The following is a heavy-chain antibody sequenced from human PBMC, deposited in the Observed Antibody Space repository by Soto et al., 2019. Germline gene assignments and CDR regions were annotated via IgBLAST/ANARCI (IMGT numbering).Heavy chain of an antibody. J-gene: IGHJ6*02. CDR3: ARVSGSYYYGMDV. CDR1: GGSISSSYW. Sequence: QVQLQESGPGLVKPSGTLSLTCAVSGGSISSSYWWSWVRQPPGKGLEWIGEIYHSGSTNYNTSLKGRVTISVDKSKNQFSLQVTSVTAADTAVYYCARVSGSYYYGMDVWGQGTTVTVSS. CDR2: IYHSGST. V-gene: IGHV4-4*02.